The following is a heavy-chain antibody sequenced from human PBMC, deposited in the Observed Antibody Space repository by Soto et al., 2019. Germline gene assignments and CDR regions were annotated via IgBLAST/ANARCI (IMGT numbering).Heavy chain of an antibody. CDR1: GGTFSSYA. V-gene: IGHV1-69*13. Sequence: SVKVSCKASGGTFSSYAISWVRQAPGQGLEWMGGIIPIFGTADYAQKFQGRVTITADESTSTAYMELSSLRSEDTAVYYCASPLKYYDSSGPFDYWGQGTLVTVSS. CDR3: ASPLKYYDSSGPFDY. CDR2: IIPIFGTA. J-gene: IGHJ4*02. D-gene: IGHD3-22*01.